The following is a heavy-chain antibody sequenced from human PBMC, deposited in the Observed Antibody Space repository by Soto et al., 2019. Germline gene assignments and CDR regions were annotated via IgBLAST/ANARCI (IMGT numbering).Heavy chain of an antibody. CDR1: GGTFSNYA. J-gene: IGHJ4*02. CDR2: IIPIFTTT. V-gene: IGHV1-69*13. D-gene: IGHD6-6*01. Sequence: ASVKLSCEASGGTFSNYAISWVRQAPEQGLEWMGGIIPIFTTTKYAQKFQGRVTFTADESTSTAYMELSSLRSEDTAVYYCAIEYSSSPPYYPIGYWGQGTLVTVSS. CDR3: AIEYSSSPPYYPIGY.